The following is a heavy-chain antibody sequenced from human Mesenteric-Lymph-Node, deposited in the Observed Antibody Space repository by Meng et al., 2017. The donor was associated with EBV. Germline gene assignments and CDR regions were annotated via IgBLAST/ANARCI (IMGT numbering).Heavy chain of an antibody. J-gene: IGHJ5*02. CDR2: IYWDDDK. Sequence: QITLKESAPTLVKPPQTLTLTCTFSGFSLSTSGVGVGWIRQPPGKALEWLALIYWDDDKRYSPSLKTRLTITKDTSENQVVLTMTNMDPVDAATYYCAHRTSNCFDPWGQGTLVTVSS. CDR1: GFSLSTSGVG. V-gene: IGHV2-5*02. CDR3: AHRTSNCFDP.